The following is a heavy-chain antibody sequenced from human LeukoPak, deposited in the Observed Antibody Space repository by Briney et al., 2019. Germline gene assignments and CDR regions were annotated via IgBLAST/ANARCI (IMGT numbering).Heavy chain of an antibody. CDR1: GGTFSSYA. V-gene: IGHV1-69*13. CDR2: IIPIFGTA. CDR3: ARGDYYDSSGYFLWGFDY. J-gene: IGHJ4*02. Sequence: VASVKVSCKASGGTFSSYAISWVRQAPGQGLEWMGGIIPIFGTANYAQKFPGRVTITADESTSTAYMELSSLRSEDTAVYYCARGDYYDSSGYFLWGFDYWGQGTLVTVSS. D-gene: IGHD3-22*01.